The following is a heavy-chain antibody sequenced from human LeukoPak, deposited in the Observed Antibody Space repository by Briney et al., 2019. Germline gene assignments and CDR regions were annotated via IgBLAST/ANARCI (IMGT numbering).Heavy chain of an antibody. Sequence: ASVKVSCKASGYTFTSYDINWVRQATGQGLEWMGWMNPNSGNTGYAQKFQGRVTMTRNTSISTAYMELSSLRSEDTAVYYCARPHPGVVCKWSYGMDVWGQGTTVTVSS. CDR3: ARPHPGVVCKWSYGMDV. J-gene: IGHJ6*02. CDR1: GYTFTSYD. V-gene: IGHV1-8*01. D-gene: IGHD2-15*01. CDR2: MNPNSGNT.